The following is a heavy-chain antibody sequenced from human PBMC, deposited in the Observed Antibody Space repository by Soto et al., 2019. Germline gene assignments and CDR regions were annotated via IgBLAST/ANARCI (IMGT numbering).Heavy chain of an antibody. CDR2: ISSGGSTI. J-gene: IGHJ4*02. CDR3: AREGVDRETGGFDY. D-gene: IGHD1-26*01. CDR1: GFTFSSYE. V-gene: IGHV3-48*03. Sequence: EVQLVESGGGLVQPGGSLRLSCAPSGFTFSSYEMNWVRQAPGKGLEWISYISSGGSTIYYADSVKGRFTISRDNAKNSLYLQMNSLRAEDAALYYCAREGVDRETGGFDYWGQGTLVTVSS.